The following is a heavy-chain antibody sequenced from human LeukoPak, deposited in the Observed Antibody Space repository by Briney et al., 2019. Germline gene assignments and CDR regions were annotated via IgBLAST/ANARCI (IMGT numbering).Heavy chain of an antibody. CDR1: GYTFTSYG. J-gene: IGHJ5*02. CDR3: ARDVLFGQFDP. CDR2: ISGYNGNT. V-gene: IGHV1-18*01. Sequence: ASVKVSCKASGYTFTSYGISWVRQAPGQGLEWMGWISGYNGNTNYAQKLQGRVAMTTDTSTSTAYMELRSLRSDDTAVYYCARDVLFGQFDPWGQGTLVTVSS. D-gene: IGHD3-10*02.